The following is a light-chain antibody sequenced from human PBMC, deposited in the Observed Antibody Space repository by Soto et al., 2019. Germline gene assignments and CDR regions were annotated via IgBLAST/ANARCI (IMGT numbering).Light chain of an antibody. CDR3: QQSFSTPLT. CDR2: TAS. Sequence: DIQMTQSPSSLSASVGDRVTITCRASQSIRNYVNWYQQKAGKAPKLVIYTASSLQTWVPSRFSGSGSGTNFTLTISSLHPEDFATYYCQQSFSTPLTFGGGTKVEIK. J-gene: IGKJ4*01. CDR1: QSIRNY. V-gene: IGKV1-39*01.